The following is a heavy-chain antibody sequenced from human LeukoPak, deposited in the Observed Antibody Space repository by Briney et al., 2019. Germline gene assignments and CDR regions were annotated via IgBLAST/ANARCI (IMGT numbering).Heavy chain of an antibody. CDR2: ITPDKGKT. Sequence: ASVKVSCKSSGYTFSRYGISWLRQAPGQGLEWMGWITPDKGKTEYAQKFQDRFTMTTDTSTSTGYMELRNLRSDDSAVYYCARDWGGERVIADNWGQGTLVTVSS. CDR3: ARDWGGERVIADN. J-gene: IGHJ4*02. CDR1: GYTFSRYG. V-gene: IGHV1-18*01. D-gene: IGHD2-21*01.